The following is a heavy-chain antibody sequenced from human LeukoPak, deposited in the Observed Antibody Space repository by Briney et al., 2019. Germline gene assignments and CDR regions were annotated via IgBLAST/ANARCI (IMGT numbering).Heavy chain of an antibody. CDR3: VPAPGG. Sequence: AESLTLACEAAAFTLDTNWMNWVRPAPGKGLEWVANIKQDGSDKYYVDSAKGRFTISRDNAKNSVYLQMNSLRVEDTAVYYCVPAPGGWGQGTLVTVSS. J-gene: IGHJ4*02. CDR2: IKQDGSDK. V-gene: IGHV3-7*01. D-gene: IGHD3-10*01. CDR1: AFTLDTNW.